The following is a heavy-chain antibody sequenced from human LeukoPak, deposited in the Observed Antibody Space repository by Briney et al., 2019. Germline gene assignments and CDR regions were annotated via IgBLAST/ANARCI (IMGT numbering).Heavy chain of an antibody. Sequence: ASVKVSCKASGYTFTSYAMHWVRQAPGQRLEWMGWINAGNGNTKYSQKFQGRVTITRDTSASTAYMELSSLRSEDTAVYYCAREYYDFWGDRDGTFDYWGQGTLVTVSS. CDR1: GYTFTSYA. CDR3: AREYYDFWGDRDGTFDY. V-gene: IGHV1-3*01. J-gene: IGHJ4*02. CDR2: INAGNGNT. D-gene: IGHD3-3*01.